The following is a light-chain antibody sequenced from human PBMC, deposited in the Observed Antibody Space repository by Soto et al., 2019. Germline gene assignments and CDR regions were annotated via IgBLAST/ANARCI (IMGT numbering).Light chain of an antibody. V-gene: IGKV1-5*03. CDR2: KAS. CDR1: QTISSW. J-gene: IGKJ1*01. CDR3: QHYNSYSEA. Sequence: DIQINQSPSPLSGSGEDRVTITCRASQTISSWLAWYQQKPGKAPKLLIYKASTLKSGVPSRFSGSGSGTEFTLTISSLQPDDFATYYYQHYNSYSEAFGQGTKVDIK.